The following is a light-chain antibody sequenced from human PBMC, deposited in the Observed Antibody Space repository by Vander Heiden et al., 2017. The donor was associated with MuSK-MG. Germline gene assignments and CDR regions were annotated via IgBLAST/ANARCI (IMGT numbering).Light chain of an antibody. Sequence: QSALTQPHSASGSPGQSVTISCTGTSSDVGAYSHVSWYQQHPGKVPKLLIFEGTQRSSGVPDRFSGSRSGNTASLTVSGLQADDEVDYYCSSYAGYNNYVLFGGGTKLTVL. CDR3: SSYAGYNNYVL. V-gene: IGLV2-8*01. J-gene: IGLJ2*01. CDR1: SSDVGAYSH. CDR2: EGT.